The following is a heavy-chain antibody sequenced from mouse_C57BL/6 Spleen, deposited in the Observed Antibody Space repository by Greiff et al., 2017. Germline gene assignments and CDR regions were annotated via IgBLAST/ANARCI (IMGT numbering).Heavy chain of an antibody. Sequence: QVQLQQPGAELVMPGASVKLSCKASGYTFTSYWMHWVKQRPGQGLEWIGEIDPSDSYTNYNQKFKGKSTLTVDKSSSTAYMQLSSLTSEDSAVYYCASFYGGAMDYWGQGTSVTVSS. V-gene: IGHV1-69*01. CDR1: GYTFTSYW. D-gene: IGHD1-1*01. J-gene: IGHJ4*01. CDR2: IDPSDSYT. CDR3: ASFYGGAMDY.